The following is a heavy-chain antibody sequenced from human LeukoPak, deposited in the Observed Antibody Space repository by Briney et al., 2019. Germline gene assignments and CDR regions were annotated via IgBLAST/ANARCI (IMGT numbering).Heavy chain of an antibody. D-gene: IGHD6-25*01. CDR1: GFTFSSYS. CDR3: ARAPQSGY. J-gene: IGHJ4*02. Sequence: GGSLRLSCAASGFTFSSYSMNWVRQAPGKGLEWVSYISSSSSTIYYADSVKGRFTISRDNAKNSLYLQMNSLRAEDTAVYYCARAPQSGYWGQGTLVTVSS. V-gene: IGHV3-48*01. CDR2: ISSSSSTI.